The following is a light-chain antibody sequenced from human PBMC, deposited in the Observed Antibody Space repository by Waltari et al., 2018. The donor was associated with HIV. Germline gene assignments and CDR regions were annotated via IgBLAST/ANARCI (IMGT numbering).Light chain of an antibody. Sequence: QSALTPPASVSGSPGQSITISCTGTSRAIGAYNYFSWYQQHPGKAPKLIIYDVGTRPSGVSDRFSGSKSGNTASLTISGLQSEDEADYHCCAYAGPTGLSEVFGGGTKLTVL. J-gene: IGLJ2*01. CDR3: CAYAGPTGLSEV. CDR2: DVG. V-gene: IGLV2-23*02. CDR1: SRAIGAYNY.